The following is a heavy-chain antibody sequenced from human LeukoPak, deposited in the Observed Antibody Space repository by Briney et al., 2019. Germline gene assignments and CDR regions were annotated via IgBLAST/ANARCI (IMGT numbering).Heavy chain of an antibody. CDR2: LKEDGSVK. V-gene: IGHV3-7*01. CDR1: GFTFGHYW. D-gene: IGHD5-12*01. Sequence: PGGSLGLSCEASGFTFGHYWMTWVRQAPGRGLEWVANLKEDGSVKQHADSVRGRFTISRDNAKNLVYLQMSSLKAEDSAVYYCARDERSGYYIYWGQGILVTVSS. J-gene: IGHJ4*02. CDR3: ARDERSGYYIY.